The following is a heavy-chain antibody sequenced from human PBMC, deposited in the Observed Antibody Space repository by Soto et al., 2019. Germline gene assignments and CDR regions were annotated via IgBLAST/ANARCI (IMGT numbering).Heavy chain of an antibody. V-gene: IGHV3-30*18. CDR1: GFTVTNSY. CDR2: ISFDGSNQ. Sequence: PGGSLRLSCAASGFTVTNSYMAWVRQAPGNGLEWVAVISFDGSNQYYEESVKGRFTISRDNSKNTLYLQMHSLRAEDTAVYFCVKAGTMAGTGTTPRSFDIWGRGTMVTVSS. CDR3: VKAGTMAGTGTTPRSFDI. D-gene: IGHD1-1*01. J-gene: IGHJ3*02.